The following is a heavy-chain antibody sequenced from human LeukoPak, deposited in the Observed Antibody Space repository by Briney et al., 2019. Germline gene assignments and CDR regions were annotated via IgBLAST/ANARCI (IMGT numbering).Heavy chain of an antibody. D-gene: IGHD3-10*01. CDR3: ASRGT. V-gene: IGHV3-66*01. Sequence: AGGSLRLSCAASGFTVTSDFMIWVRQAPGQGLEWVSIIYRGGETYYADSVKGRFTISSDNSKNTLYLQETSLRAEDTAVYYCASRGTWGQGTLVTVSS. CDR1: GFTVTSDF. J-gene: IGHJ5*02. CDR2: IYRGGET.